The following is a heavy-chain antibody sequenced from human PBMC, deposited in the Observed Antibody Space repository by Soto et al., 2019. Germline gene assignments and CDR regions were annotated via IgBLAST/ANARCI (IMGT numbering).Heavy chain of an antibody. D-gene: IGHD1-26*01. CDR3: ARLSGSYGLDYYYGMDV. CDR1: GGSISSSSYY. CDR2: IYYSGST. V-gene: IGHV4-39*01. J-gene: IGHJ6*02. Sequence: SATLSLTCTVSGGSISSSSYYWGWIRQPPGKGLEWIGSIYYSGSTYYNPSLKSRVTISVDTSKNQFSLKLSSVTAADTAVYYCARLSGSYGLDYYYGMDVWGQGTTVTVS.